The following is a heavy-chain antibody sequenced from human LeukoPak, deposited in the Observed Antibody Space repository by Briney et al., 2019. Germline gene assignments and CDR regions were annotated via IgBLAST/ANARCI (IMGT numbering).Heavy chain of an antibody. Sequence: TSETLSLTCTVSGGSISGSYWTWIRQPPGKGLEWIGYIYYSGSTNYNPSLKSRVTISIDTSKNQFSLKLSSVTAADTAVYYCAREHGVLLWFGELWGALDIWGQGTMVTVSS. D-gene: IGHD3-10*01. CDR2: IYYSGST. V-gene: IGHV4-59*12. CDR3: AREHGVLLWFGELWGALDI. J-gene: IGHJ3*02. CDR1: GGSISGSY.